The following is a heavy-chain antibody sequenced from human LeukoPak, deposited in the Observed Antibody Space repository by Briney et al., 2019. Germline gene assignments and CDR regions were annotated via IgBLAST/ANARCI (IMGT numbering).Heavy chain of an antibody. D-gene: IGHD4-17*01. V-gene: IGHV1-2*04. J-gene: IGHJ6*02. CDR1: GYTFTSLD. Sequence: ASVKVSCKASGYTFTSLDINWVRQAPGQGLEWMGWINPNTGGTNYAQKFQGWVTMTRDTSISTAYMELSRLRSDGTAVYYCARGRATVTTLSGMDVWGQGTTVTVSS. CDR2: INPNTGGT. CDR3: ARGRATVTTLSGMDV.